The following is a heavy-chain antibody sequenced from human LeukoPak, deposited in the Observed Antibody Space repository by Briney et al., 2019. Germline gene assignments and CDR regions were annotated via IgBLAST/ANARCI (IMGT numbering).Heavy chain of an antibody. CDR2: IKQDGSEK. CDR3: ARDNPQLGIVSWYFDL. Sequence: PGGSLRLSCAASGFTFSSYWMSWVRQAPGKGLEWVANIKQDGSEKYYVESVKGRFTISRDNAKNSLYLQMNSLRAEDTAVYYCARDNPQLGIVSWYFDLWGRGTLVTVSS. CDR1: GFTFSSYW. J-gene: IGHJ2*01. V-gene: IGHV3-7*01. D-gene: IGHD7-27*01.